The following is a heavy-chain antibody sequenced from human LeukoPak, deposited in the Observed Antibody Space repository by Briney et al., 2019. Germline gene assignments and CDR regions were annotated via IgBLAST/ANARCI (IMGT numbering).Heavy chain of an antibody. CDR1: GDSVRTSNSY. D-gene: IGHD3-22*01. CDR3: ARHPHYYFDNSAR. J-gene: IGHJ4*02. CDR2: MYYSGNT. Sequence: KASEPLSLTCTVSGDSVRTSNSYWGWIRQPPGKGLEWIGSMYYSGNTYYNPSLKSRVTISVDTSKNQLSLRLSSVTAADTAVYYCARHPHYYFDNSARWGQGTLVTVSS. V-gene: IGHV4-39*01.